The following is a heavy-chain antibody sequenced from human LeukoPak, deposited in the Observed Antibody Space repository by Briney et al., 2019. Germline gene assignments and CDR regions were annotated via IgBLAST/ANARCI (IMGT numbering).Heavy chain of an antibody. Sequence: SETLSLTCTVSGGSISSYYWSWIRQPPGKGLEWIGYIYYSGSTNYNPSLKSRVTISVDTSKNQFSLKLSSVTAADTAVYYCARGASNYYYYYYMDVWGKGTTVTVSS. V-gene: IGHV4-59*01. J-gene: IGHJ6*03. CDR2: IYYSGST. CDR3: ARGASNYYYYYYMDV. CDR1: GGSISSYY.